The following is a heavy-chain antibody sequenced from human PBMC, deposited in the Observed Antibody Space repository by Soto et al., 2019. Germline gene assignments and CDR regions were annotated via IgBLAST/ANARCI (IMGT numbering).Heavy chain of an antibody. V-gene: IGHV3-48*02. CDR1: EGTFGSYS. J-gene: IGHJ4*02. D-gene: IGHD3-22*01. CDR2: ISSSSSTI. CDR3: ARDQAYYYDSSGAPFDY. Sequence: RVSCGVAEGTFGSYSMNCVRKTQGKGLEWVSYISSSSSTIYYADSVKGRFTISRDNAKNSLYLQMNSLRDEDTAVYYCARDQAYYYDSSGAPFDYWGQGPLVTSPQ.